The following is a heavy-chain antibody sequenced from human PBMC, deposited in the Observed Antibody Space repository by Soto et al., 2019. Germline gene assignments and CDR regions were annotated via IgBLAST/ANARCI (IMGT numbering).Heavy chain of an antibody. CDR3: AKNYYDSSGYSPPFDY. CDR1: VFTCSSYA. V-gene: IGHV3-23*01. Sequence: GSLRLSCAASVFTCSSYAMSWVRQAQGKGLEWVSAISGSGGSTYYADSVKGRFTISRDNSKNTLYLQMNSLRAEDTAVYYCAKNYYDSSGYSPPFDYWGQGTLVTVSS. CDR2: ISGSGGST. J-gene: IGHJ4*02. D-gene: IGHD3-22*01.